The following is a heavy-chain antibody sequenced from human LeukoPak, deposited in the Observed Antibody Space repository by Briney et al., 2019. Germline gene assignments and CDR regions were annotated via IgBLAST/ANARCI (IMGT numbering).Heavy chain of an antibody. Sequence: GGSLRLSCAASGFTFSSYSMNWVRQAPGKGLEWVSSISSSSSYIYYADSVKGRFTISRDNAKNSLYLQMNSLRAEDTAVYYCASLLRVWGSYRSERPFDYWGQGTLVTVSS. CDR2: ISSSSSYI. CDR3: ASLLRVWGSYRSERPFDY. V-gene: IGHV3-21*01. J-gene: IGHJ4*02. CDR1: GFTFSSYS. D-gene: IGHD3-16*02.